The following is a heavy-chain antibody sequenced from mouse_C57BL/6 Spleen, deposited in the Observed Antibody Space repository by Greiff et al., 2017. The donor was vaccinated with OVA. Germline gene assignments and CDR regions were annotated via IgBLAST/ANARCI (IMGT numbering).Heavy chain of an antibody. CDR1: GYTFTDYY. CDR3: ARSYDYDGWFAY. J-gene: IGHJ3*01. D-gene: IGHD2-4*01. Sequence: EVQLQQSGPELVKPGASVKISCKASGYTFTDYYMNWVKQSHGKSLEWIGDINPNNGGTSYNQKFKGKATLTVDKSSSTAYMELRSLTSEDSAVYYCARSYDYDGWFAYWGQGTLVTVSA. V-gene: IGHV1-26*01. CDR2: INPNNGGT.